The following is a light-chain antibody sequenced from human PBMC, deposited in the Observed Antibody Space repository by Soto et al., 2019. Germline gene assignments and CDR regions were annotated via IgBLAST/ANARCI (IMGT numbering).Light chain of an antibody. V-gene: IGKV1-16*02. Sequence: DIQMTQSPSSLSASVGDRVTITCRASQDIKKYLAWFQHKPGKAPKSLIYEASSLQSGVPSNFSGTRSGTYFTLTIISLQPEDFATYYCQQYNRYPLTFGGGTKVEIK. CDR2: EAS. CDR3: QQYNRYPLT. CDR1: QDIKKY. J-gene: IGKJ4*01.